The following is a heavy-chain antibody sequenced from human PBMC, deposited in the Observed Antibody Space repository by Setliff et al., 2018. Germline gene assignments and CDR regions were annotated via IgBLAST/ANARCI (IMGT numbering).Heavy chain of an antibody. CDR2: INHRGST. J-gene: IGHJ4*02. CDR1: GGTFSDYH. CDR3: ARGRNIAARLLDS. V-gene: IGHV4-34*01. D-gene: IGHD6-6*01. Sequence: LTCAAYGGTFSDYHWTWIRQSPEKGLEWIGEINHRGSTNYNPSLKSRVTISIDTSRDQFSLKLISMIAADTAVYYCARGRNIAARLLDSWGQGTLVTVSS.